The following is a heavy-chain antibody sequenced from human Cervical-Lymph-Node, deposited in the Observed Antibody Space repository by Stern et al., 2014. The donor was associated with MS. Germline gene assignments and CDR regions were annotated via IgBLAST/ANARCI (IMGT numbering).Heavy chain of an antibody. CDR1: GYSFTIYY. J-gene: IGHJ4*02. Sequence: VQLGQSGAEVKKPGESLKISCKLSGYSFTIYYIAWVRQMPGKGLEGMGVIYPYDSDTTYSPSFQGQVTIPADKSITTAYLQWSSLRASDTAMYYCARHVQGFDYWGQGTLVTVSS. CDR2: IYPYDSDT. V-gene: IGHV5-51*01. CDR3: ARHVQGFDY.